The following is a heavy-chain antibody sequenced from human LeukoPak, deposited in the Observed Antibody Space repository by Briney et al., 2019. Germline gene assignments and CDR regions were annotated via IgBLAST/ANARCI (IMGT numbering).Heavy chain of an antibody. CDR2: ISSSSSYI. CDR1: GFTCSSYS. V-gene: IGHV3-21*01. D-gene: IGHD3-10*01. J-gene: IGHJ3*02. Sequence: GGSVRLSCAAYGFTCSSYSMNWVRQAQGKGLEWVSSISSSSSYIYYADSVKVRFTISRDNAKNSLYLQMNSLRAEDTAVYYCARDGGREAFDIWGQGTMVTVSS. CDR3: ARDGGREAFDI.